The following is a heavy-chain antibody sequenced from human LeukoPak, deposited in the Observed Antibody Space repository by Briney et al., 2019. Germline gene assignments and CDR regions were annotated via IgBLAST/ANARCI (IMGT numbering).Heavy chain of an antibody. CDR2: IYYSGST. CDR3: ARGRLWFGELLSKSGFDY. Sequence: PSETLSLTCTVSGGSISSSSYYWGWIRQPPGKGLEWIGSIYYSGSTYYNPSLKSRVTLSVDTSKNQFSLKLSSVTAADTAVYYCARGRLWFGELLSKSGFDYWGQGTLVTVSS. D-gene: IGHD3-10*01. J-gene: IGHJ4*02. V-gene: IGHV4-39*01. CDR1: GGSISSSSYY.